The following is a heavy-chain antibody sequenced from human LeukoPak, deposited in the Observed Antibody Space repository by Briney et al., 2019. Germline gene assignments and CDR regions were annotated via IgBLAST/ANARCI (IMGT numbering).Heavy chain of an antibody. Sequence: SETLSLTCTVSGGSISSGGYYWSWIRQHPGKGLEWIGYIYYSGSTYYNPSLKSRVTISVDTSKNQFSLKLSSVTAADTAVYYCARGLNTEYYYGSGRPFAYWRQGTLVTVSS. CDR3: ARGLNTEYYYGSGRPFAY. CDR1: GGSISSGGYY. D-gene: IGHD3-10*01. J-gene: IGHJ4*02. V-gene: IGHV4-31*03. CDR2: IYYSGST.